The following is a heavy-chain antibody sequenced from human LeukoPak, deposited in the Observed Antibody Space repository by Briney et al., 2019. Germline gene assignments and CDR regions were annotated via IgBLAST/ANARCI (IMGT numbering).Heavy chain of an antibody. J-gene: IGHJ5*02. V-gene: IGHV4-4*07. Sequence: PSETLSLTCTVSGGSINGYYWSWIRQPAGKGLEWIGRIYNSESINYNPSLKSRVTMSIDTSMNQFSLKLNSVTAADTAVYYCARDRSSSYTRDWFDPWGQGALVTVSS. D-gene: IGHD6-13*01. CDR2: IYNSESI. CDR3: ARDRSSSYTRDWFDP. CDR1: GGSINGYY.